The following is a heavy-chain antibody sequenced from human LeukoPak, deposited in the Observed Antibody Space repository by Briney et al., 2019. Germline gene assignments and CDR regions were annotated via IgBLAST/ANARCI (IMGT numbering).Heavy chain of an antibody. CDR3: ARVGIVPAALSFYYYYYMDV. V-gene: IGHV1-8*01. D-gene: IGHD2-2*01. CDR2: MNPNSGNT. CDR1: GYTFTGYD. Sequence: ASVKVSCKASGYTFTGYDINWVRQATGQGLEWVGWMNPNSGNTGYAQKFQGRVTMTRNTSISTAYMELSSLRSEDTAVYYCARVGIVPAALSFYYYYYMDVWGKGTTVTVSS. J-gene: IGHJ6*03.